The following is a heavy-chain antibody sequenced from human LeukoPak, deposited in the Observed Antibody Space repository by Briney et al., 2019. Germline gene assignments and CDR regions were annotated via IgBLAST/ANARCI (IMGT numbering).Heavy chain of an antibody. J-gene: IGHJ5*02. Sequence: ASVKVSCKASGYTFTGYYMHWVRQAPGQGLEWMGWINPNSGGTNYARKFQGRVTMTRDTSISTAYMELSRLRSDDTAVYYCARGPTTIAAAGNWFDPWGQGTLVTVSS. V-gene: IGHV1-2*02. CDR1: GYTFTGYY. CDR2: INPNSGGT. D-gene: IGHD6-13*01. CDR3: ARGPTTIAAAGNWFDP.